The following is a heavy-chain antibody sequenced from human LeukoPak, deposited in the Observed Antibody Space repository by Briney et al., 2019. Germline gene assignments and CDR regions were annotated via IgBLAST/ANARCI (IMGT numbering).Heavy chain of an antibody. D-gene: IGHD4-17*01. CDR3: ARAEYGDNDDAFDI. CDR1: GDSVSSNSAA. Sequence: SQTLSLTCAISGDSVSSNSAAWNWLRQSPSRGLEWLGRTYYRSKWYNDYAVSVKSRITINPDTSKNQFSLQLNSVTPEDTAVYYCARAEYGDNDDAFDIWGQGTMVTVSS. V-gene: IGHV6-1*01. CDR2: TYYRSKWYN. J-gene: IGHJ3*02.